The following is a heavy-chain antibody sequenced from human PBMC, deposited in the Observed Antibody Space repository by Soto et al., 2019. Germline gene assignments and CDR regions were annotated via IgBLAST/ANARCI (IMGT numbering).Heavy chain of an antibody. CDR3: ATERRGGGYYDIALDT. Sequence: QVQLVQSGAEAKKPGTSVRLSCRTSGDSFSDFAFNWVRQAPGQGLEWLGVIKPMSHDAAGYAREFYGRAPIPPDKTWSTRHLEVTGLRLGDTATNYGATERRGGGYYDIALDTWGQGARVTVSS. V-gene: IGHV1-69*06. CDR2: IKPMSHDAA. D-gene: IGHD1-26*01. CDR1: GDSFSDFA. J-gene: IGHJ5*02.